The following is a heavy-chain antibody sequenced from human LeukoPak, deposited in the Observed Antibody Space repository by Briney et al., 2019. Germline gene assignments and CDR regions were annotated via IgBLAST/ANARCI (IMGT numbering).Heavy chain of an antibody. CDR3: ARQSGSSSTSCYDYYYYMDV. D-gene: IGHD2-2*01. Sequence: GGSLQISCKGSGYSFTSYWIGWVRQVPGKGLEWMGIIYPGDSDTRYSPSFQGQVTISADKSISTAYLQWSSLKASDTAMYYCARQSGSSSTSCYDYYYYMDVWGKGTTVTVSS. V-gene: IGHV5-51*01. CDR1: GYSFTSYW. CDR2: IYPGDSDT. J-gene: IGHJ6*03.